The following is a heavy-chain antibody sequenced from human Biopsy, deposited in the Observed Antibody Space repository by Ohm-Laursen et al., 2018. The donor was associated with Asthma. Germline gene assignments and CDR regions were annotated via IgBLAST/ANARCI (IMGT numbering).Heavy chain of an antibody. CDR1: GFSFSEFV. CDR2: ISYDRSTK. J-gene: IGHJ4*02. CDR3: ARDFYDSSGYLHFDY. V-gene: IGHV3-30*03. Sequence: SLRLSCAASGFSFSEFVMHWVRQAPGKGLEWVAVISYDRSTKYYADSVKGRFTISRDNSKNTLYLQMNSLRAEDTAVYYCARDFYDSSGYLHFDYWGQGTLVIVSS. D-gene: IGHD3-22*01.